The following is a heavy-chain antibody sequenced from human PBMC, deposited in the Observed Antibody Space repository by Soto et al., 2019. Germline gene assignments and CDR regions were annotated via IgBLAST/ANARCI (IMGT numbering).Heavy chain of an antibody. CDR1: GFTFSSYA. CDR2: ISYDGSNK. Sequence: GGSLRLSCAASGFTFSSYAMHWVRQAPGKGLEWVAVISYDGSNKYYADSVKGRFTISRDNSKNTLYLQMNSLRAEDTAVYYCAREDYDFWSGSFFDYWGQGTLVTVYS. CDR3: AREDYDFWSGSFFDY. J-gene: IGHJ4*02. D-gene: IGHD3-3*01. V-gene: IGHV3-30-3*01.